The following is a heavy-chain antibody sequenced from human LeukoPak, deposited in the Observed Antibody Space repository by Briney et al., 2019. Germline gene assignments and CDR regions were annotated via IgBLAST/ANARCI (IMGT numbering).Heavy chain of an antibody. Sequence: GGSLRLSCAASGFTFSSYWMHWVRQAPGKGLVWVSRINTDGRDISYADSVKGRFTISRDRAKSTLYLQMNSLRAEDTAVYYCARDLWFGELSLGYWGQGTLVTVSS. V-gene: IGHV3-74*01. CDR2: INTDGRDI. CDR1: GFTFSSYW. D-gene: IGHD3-10*01. CDR3: ARDLWFGELSLGY. J-gene: IGHJ4*02.